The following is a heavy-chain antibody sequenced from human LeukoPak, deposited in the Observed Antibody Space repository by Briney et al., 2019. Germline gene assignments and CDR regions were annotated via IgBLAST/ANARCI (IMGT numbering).Heavy chain of an antibody. CDR3: ARVRTYCGGDCLTDAFDI. CDR2: IYTSGST. J-gene: IGHJ3*02. V-gene: IGHV4-4*07. CDR1: GGSISSYY. D-gene: IGHD2-21*02. Sequence: SETPSLTCTVSGGSISSYYWSWIRQPAGKGLEWIGRIYTSGSTNYNPSLKSRVTMSVDTSKNQFSLKLSSVTAADTAVYYCARVRTYCGGDCLTDAFDIWGQGTMVTVSS.